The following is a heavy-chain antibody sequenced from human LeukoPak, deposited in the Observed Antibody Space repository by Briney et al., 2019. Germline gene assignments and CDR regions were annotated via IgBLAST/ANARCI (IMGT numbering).Heavy chain of an antibody. CDR1: GDSIRSYH. CDR2: ISYSGST. Sequence: PSETLSLTCSVSGDSIRSYHWSWIRPPPGKGLEWIGYISYSGSTKYNPSLKSRVSISVDTSKNQFSLNLTSVTAADTAVYYCARDQSLWTGYYIWNYFDPWGQGTLVTVSS. J-gene: IGHJ5*02. D-gene: IGHD3/OR15-3a*01. V-gene: IGHV4-59*01. CDR3: ARDQSLWTGYYIWNYFDP.